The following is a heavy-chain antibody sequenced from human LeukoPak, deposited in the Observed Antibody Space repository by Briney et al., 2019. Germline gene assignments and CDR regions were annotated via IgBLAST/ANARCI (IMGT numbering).Heavy chain of an antibody. Sequence: PSETLSLTCTVSGGSISTVSRGSISDYYWSWIRQPPGKGLEWIGYIHYSGSNSYNPSLKSRVTISVDTSKNQFSLNLSSVTAADTAVYYCARHVSMAAAAGLDYWGQGILVTVSS. J-gene: IGHJ4*02. CDR3: ARHVSMAAAAGLDY. D-gene: IGHD6-13*01. CDR1: GGSISTVSRGSISDYY. V-gene: IGHV4-59*08. CDR2: IHYSGSN.